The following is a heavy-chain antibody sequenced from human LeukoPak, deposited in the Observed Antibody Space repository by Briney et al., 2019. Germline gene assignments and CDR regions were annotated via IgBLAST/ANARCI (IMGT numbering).Heavy chain of an antibody. J-gene: IGHJ1*01. V-gene: IGHV3-23*01. CDR3: AKTTPGIAAAGTRGEYFQH. Sequence: GSLRLSCVASGFTFNNYAIAWVRQAPGKGLEWVSALSGSGGNTYYADSVKGRFTISRDNSKNTLYLQMNSLRAEDTALYYCAKTTPGIAAAGTRGEYFQHWGQGTLVTVSS. D-gene: IGHD6-13*01. CDR1: GFTFNNYA. CDR2: LSGSGGNT.